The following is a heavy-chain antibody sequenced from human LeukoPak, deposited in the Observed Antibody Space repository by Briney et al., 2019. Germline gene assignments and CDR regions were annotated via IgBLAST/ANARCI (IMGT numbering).Heavy chain of an antibody. D-gene: IGHD6-6*01. CDR3: ARDRNSGSSLDI. CDR2: IYPYSGDT. J-gene: IGHJ3*02. Sequence: ASVKVSCRASGYTFTGYYIHWVRQAPGQGLEWMGWIYPYSGDTNYAQNFQGRVTMTRDTSISTAYMELSSLKSDDTAVYYCARDRNSGSSLDIWGQGTMLTVSS. V-gene: IGHV1-2*02. CDR1: GYTFTGYY.